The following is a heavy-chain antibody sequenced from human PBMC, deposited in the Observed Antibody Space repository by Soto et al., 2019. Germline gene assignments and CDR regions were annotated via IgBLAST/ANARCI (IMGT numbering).Heavy chain of an antibody. CDR2: ISGTGDNT. CDR1: GFIFSNYV. Sequence: EVHLLESGGGLVQPGGSLRLSCAASGFIFSNYVMSWVRQAPGKGLEWVSGISGTGDNTDYADSVKGRFTISRDNSRNTLYLQMNSLRAEDTAVYYCAKERVSQYYYYYGMDVWGQGTTVIVFS. V-gene: IGHV3-23*01. CDR3: AKERVSQYYYYYGMDV. J-gene: IGHJ6*02. D-gene: IGHD3-22*01.